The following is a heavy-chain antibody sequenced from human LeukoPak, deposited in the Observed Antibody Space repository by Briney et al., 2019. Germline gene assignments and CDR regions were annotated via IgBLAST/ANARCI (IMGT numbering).Heavy chain of an antibody. CDR1: GFAFSSFG. CDR2: IGYDGSNK. CDR3: ARCIQPLYYYMDV. V-gene: IGHV3-33*01. Sequence: GGSLSLSCAASGFAFSSFGVHWVRQAAGHGLEGVAGIGYDGSNKYYADSVKGRFTISRDNSKNTLYLQTTSLRAEDTAVYYCARCIQPLYYYMDVWGKGTTVTVSS. D-gene: IGHD5-18*01. J-gene: IGHJ6*03.